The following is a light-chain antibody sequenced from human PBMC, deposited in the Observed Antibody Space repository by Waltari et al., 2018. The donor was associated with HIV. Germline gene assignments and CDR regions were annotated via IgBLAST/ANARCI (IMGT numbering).Light chain of an antibody. V-gene: IGLV2-8*01. CDR2: EVS. J-gene: IGLJ2*01. Sequence: QSALTQPPSASGSPGQSVTISCTGTSRDVGGHQYVSWYQQHPGKAPKLIIYEVSKRPSGVPDRFSGSKSGNTASLTVSGLQADDEADFYCSSYAGSTVIFGGGTKLTVL. CDR3: SSYAGSTVI. CDR1: SRDVGGHQY.